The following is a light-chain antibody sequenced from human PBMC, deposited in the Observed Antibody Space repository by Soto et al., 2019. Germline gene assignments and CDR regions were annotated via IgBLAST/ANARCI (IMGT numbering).Light chain of an antibody. CDR1: QTISNW. J-gene: IGKJ1*01. V-gene: IGKV1-5*01. CDR3: QQYYSYWT. CDR2: DAS. Sequence: DIQMTQSPSTLSASVGDRVTITCRASQTISNWLAWYQQKPGKAPKLLIYDASSLEGGVPSRFSGSGSGTEFTLTLSCLQPDHFATYYCQQYYSYWTFGQGTKVEIK.